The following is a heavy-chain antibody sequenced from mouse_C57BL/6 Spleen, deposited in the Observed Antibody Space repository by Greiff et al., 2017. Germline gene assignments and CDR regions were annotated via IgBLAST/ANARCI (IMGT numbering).Heavy chain of an antibody. CDR1: GYTFTDYN. J-gene: IGHJ2*01. CDR2: INPNNGGT. D-gene: IGHD4-1*01. V-gene: IGHV1-18*01. Sequence: VQLKESGPELVKPGASVKIPCKASGYTFTDYNMDWVKQSHGKSLEWIGDINPNNGGTDYNQKFKGKATLTVDKSSSTAYMELRSLTSEDTAVYYCARRTGYFDYWGQGTTLTVSS. CDR3: ARRTGYFDY.